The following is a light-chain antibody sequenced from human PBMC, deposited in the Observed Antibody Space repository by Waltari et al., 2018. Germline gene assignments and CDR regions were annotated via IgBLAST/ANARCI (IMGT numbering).Light chain of an antibody. CDR1: VHSDEETY. CDR3: MQGTHWPPWT. CDR2: KVS. V-gene: IGKV2-30*02. Sequence: VHSDEETYLNWFHQRPGQSPKLLIYKVSYRDSGVPERFSGSGSGTDFTLKISRVEADDVGIYYCMQGTHWPPWTFGQGTKVEIK. J-gene: IGKJ1*01.